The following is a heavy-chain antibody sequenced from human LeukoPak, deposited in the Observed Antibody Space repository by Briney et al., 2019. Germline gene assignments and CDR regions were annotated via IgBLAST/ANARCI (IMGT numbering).Heavy chain of an antibody. CDR3: ARDCSGGSCSTLYYYGMDV. CDR2: INPSGGST. D-gene: IGHD2-15*01. CDR1: GYTFTSYY. Sequence: ASVKVSCKASGYTFTSYYMHWVRQAPGQGLEWMGIINPSGGSTSYAQKFQGRVTMTRDTSTSTVYMELSSLRSEDTAVYYCARDCSGGSCSTLYYYGMDVWGQGTTVTVSS. J-gene: IGHJ6*02. V-gene: IGHV1-46*01.